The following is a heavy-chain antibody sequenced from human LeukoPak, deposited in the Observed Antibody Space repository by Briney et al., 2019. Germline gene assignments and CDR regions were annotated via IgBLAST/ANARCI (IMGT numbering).Heavy chain of an antibody. J-gene: IGHJ4*02. CDR2: ISAYNGNT. D-gene: IGHD6-13*01. CDR3: ARDTKPYSSSWYPAD. Sequence: ASVKVSCKASGYTFTSYGISWVRQASGQGLEWMGWISAYNGNTNYAQKLQGRVTMTTDTSTSTAYMELRSLRSDDTAVYYCARDTKPYSSSWYPADWGQGTLVTVSS. V-gene: IGHV1-18*01. CDR1: GYTFTSYG.